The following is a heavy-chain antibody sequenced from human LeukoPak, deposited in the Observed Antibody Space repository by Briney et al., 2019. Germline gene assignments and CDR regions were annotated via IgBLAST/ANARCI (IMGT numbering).Heavy chain of an antibody. CDR3: ARGGPYQYGMDV. J-gene: IGHJ6*02. V-gene: IGHV4-39*07. CDR2: IYLSGST. CDR1: GGSISSSSYY. Sequence: SETLSLTCTVSGGSISSSSYYWGWIRQPPGKGLEWIGSIYLSGSTYYNPSLKSRVTISVDTSKNQFSLKLSSVTAADTAVYYCARGGPYQYGMDVWGQGTTVTVSS.